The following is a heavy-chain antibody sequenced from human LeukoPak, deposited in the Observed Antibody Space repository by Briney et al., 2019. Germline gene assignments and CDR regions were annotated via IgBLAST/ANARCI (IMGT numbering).Heavy chain of an antibody. V-gene: IGHV4-59*01. Sequence: PSETLSLTCTVSGGSISSYYWSWIRQPPGKGLEWIGYIYYSGSTNYHPSLKSRVTISVDTSKNQFSLKLSSVTAADTAVYYCARNPRRYYYGSGSYQRLSPRWGGMDVWGQGTTVSVSS. CDR2: IYYSGST. J-gene: IGHJ6*02. D-gene: IGHD3-10*01. CDR1: GGSISSYY. CDR3: ARNPRRYYYGSGSYQRLSPRWGGMDV.